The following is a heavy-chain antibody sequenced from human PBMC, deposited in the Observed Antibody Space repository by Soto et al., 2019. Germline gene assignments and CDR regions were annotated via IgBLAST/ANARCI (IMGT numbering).Heavy chain of an antibody. CDR2: IYPDDSDT. Sequence: EVQLVQSGAEVKKPGESLKISCKTSGFTFTDYWIGWVRQMPGKGLEWMGIIYPDDSDTRYSPSFQGQVTISADKSIRTAYLQWSSLKASDTAIYFCARQGKVSARLNFFDSWGQGTLVTVSS. J-gene: IGHJ4*02. V-gene: IGHV5-51*03. CDR3: ARQGKVSARLNFFDS. D-gene: IGHD6-6*01. CDR1: GFTFTDYW.